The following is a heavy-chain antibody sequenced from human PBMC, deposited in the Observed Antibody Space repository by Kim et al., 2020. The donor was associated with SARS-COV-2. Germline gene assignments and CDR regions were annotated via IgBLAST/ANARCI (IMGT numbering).Heavy chain of an antibody. V-gene: IGHV3-43D*03. J-gene: IGHJ6*02. D-gene: IGHD1-26*01. Sequence: YADPVKCQFTISRDNSKNSLYLQMNSLRAEDTALYYCAKGGGSYSNGMDVWGQGTTVTVSS. CDR3: AKGGGSYSNGMDV.